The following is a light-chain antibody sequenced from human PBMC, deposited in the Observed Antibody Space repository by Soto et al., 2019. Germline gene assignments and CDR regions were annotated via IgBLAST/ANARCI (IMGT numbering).Light chain of an antibody. CDR3: QQYGSSPNT. CDR1: QSVRSSY. Sequence: EIVLTQSPGTLSLSPGERATLSCRASQSVRSSYLAWYQQKPGQAPRLLIYGASTRADGIPDRVSGRGSGTDVTLTISRLEPEDFAVYYCQQYGSSPNTFGQGTKVEIK. J-gene: IGKJ2*01. CDR2: GAS. V-gene: IGKV3-20*01.